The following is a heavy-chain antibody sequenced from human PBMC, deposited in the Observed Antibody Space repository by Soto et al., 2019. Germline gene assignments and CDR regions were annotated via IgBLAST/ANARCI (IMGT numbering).Heavy chain of an antibody. CDR1: GGSISSGDYY. J-gene: IGHJ4*02. V-gene: IGHV4-39*01. D-gene: IGHD4-4*01. CDR2: IYHTGTT. CDR3: TGERYSSPVN. Sequence: QLQELGPRLVKPSETLSLTCTVSGGSISSGDYYWGWVRQPPGKGLAWIGSIYHTGTTYYIPSLKSRRIMSVDRSENQFPLRLNTVTVTDTAGYYCTGERYSSPVNWGQGTLVTVSA.